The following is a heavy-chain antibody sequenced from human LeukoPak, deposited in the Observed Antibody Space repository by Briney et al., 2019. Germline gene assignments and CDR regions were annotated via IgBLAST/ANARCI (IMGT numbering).Heavy chain of an antibody. CDR3: ARDGGSYYYYGMDV. CDR2: IKQDGREK. V-gene: IGHV3-7*01. J-gene: IGHJ6*02. CDR1: GFTFSNYW. D-gene: IGHD3-3*01. Sequence: GGSLRLSCAASGFTFSNYWMSWVGQAPGKGLEWVAKIKQDGREKYYVDSVKGRFTISRDNAKNSLYLQMNTLRAEDTAVYYCARDGGSYYYYGMDVWGQGTTVTVSS.